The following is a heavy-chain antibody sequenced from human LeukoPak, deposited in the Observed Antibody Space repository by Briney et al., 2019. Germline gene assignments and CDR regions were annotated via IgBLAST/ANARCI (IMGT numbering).Heavy chain of an antibody. Sequence: ASVKVSCKASGYTFTSYVISWVRQAPGQGLEWMGWINAYNGNTKYVQKVQGRVTMTTDTSTSTAYMEVRSLRSDDTVVYYCARRVSLEIWGQGTMVTVSS. J-gene: IGHJ3*02. CDR1: GYTFTSYV. CDR3: ARRVSLEI. D-gene: IGHD3-16*02. CDR2: INAYNGNT. V-gene: IGHV1-18*01.